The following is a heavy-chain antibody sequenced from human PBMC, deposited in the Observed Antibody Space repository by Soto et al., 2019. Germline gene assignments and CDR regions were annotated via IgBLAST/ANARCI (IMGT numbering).Heavy chain of an antibody. J-gene: IGHJ4*02. CDR2: ISGSGGST. CDR3: AKELLGYCSGGSCYFDY. V-gene: IGHV3-23*01. CDR1: GFTFSSYA. Sequence: GESLKISCAASGFTFSSYAMSWVRQAPGKGLEWVSAISGSGGSTYYADSVKGRFTISRDNSKNTLYLQMNSLRAEDTAVYYCAKELLGYCSGGSCYFDYWGQGTLVTVSS. D-gene: IGHD2-15*01.